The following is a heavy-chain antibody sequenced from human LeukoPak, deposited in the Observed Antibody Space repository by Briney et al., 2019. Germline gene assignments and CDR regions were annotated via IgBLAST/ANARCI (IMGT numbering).Heavy chain of an antibody. CDR3: ARGGSGYSYGYLWQTYAFDY. CDR1: GFTFSSYS. J-gene: IGHJ4*02. D-gene: IGHD5-18*01. V-gene: IGHV3-48*04. Sequence: GGSLRLSCAASGFTFSSYSMNWVRQAPGKGLEWVSYISSSSSTIYYADSVKGRFTISRDNAKNSLYLQMNSLRAEDTAVYYCARGGSGYSYGYLWQTYAFDYWGQGTLVTVSS. CDR2: ISSSSSTI.